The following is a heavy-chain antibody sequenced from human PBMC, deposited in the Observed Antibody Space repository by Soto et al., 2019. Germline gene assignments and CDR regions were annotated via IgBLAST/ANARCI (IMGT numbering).Heavy chain of an antibody. D-gene: IGHD3-16*01. J-gene: IGHJ3*02. V-gene: IGHV3-21*01. CDR1: GFTFSSYS. Sequence: LSLTCAASGFTFSSYSMNWVRQAPGKGLEWVSSISSSSSYIYYADSVKGRFTISRDNAKNSLYLQMNSLRAEDTAVYYCARGVLRGDYGAFDIWGQGTMVTVSS. CDR3: ARGVLRGDYGAFDI. CDR2: ISSSSSYI.